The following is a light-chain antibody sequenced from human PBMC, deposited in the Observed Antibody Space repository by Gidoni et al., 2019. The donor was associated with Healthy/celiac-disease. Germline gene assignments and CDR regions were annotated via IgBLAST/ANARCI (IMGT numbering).Light chain of an antibody. CDR3: QQSYSTPPGYT. J-gene: IGKJ2*01. V-gene: IGKV1-39*01. CDR2: AAS. CDR1: QSISSY. Sequence: DIQMTQSPSSLSASVGDRVTITCRASQSISSYLNWYQQKPGKAPKLLIYAASSLQSGGPSRFSGSGSGTDFTLTISSLQPEDFATYYSQQSYSTPPGYTFGQGTKLEIK.